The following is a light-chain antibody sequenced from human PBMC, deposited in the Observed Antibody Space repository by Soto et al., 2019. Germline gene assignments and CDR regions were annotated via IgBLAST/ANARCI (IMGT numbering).Light chain of an antibody. CDR3: QQRSNSYT. CDR2: ASS. J-gene: IGKJ2*01. V-gene: IGKV3-11*01. Sequence: EIVLAQSPDTLSLSPGEGATLSCRASQSVGSYLAWYQQKPGQAPRLLIYASSNRATGIPARFSGSGSGIDLTLTISSLEPEDFAVYYCQQRSNSYTFGQGTKLEIK. CDR1: QSVGSY.